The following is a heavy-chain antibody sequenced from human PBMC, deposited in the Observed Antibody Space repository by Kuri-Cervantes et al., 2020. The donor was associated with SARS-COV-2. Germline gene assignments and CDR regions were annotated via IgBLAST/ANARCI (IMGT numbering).Heavy chain of an antibody. D-gene: IGHD4-23*01. CDR2: INPNSGGT. CDR3: ARASASNSINWFDP. Sequence: ASVKVSCKASGYTFTGYYMHWVRQDPGQGLEWMGRINPNSGGTNYAQKFQGWVTMTRDTSISTADMELSRLRSDDTAVYYCARASASNSINWFDPWGQGTLVTVSS. CDR1: GYTFTGYY. J-gene: IGHJ5*02. V-gene: IGHV1-2*04.